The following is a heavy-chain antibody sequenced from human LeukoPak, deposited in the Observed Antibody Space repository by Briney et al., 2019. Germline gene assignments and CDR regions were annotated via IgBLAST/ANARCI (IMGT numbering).Heavy chain of an antibody. V-gene: IGHV4-34*01. CDR2: INHSGSA. Sequence: PSETLSLTCAVYDGSFSGYYCSWIRQPPGKGLEWIGEINHSGSANYNPSLKSRVTILLDMSRNQFSLNLSSVTAADTAVYYCARRPRGVIIKTWFDSWGQGTLVTVSS. D-gene: IGHD3-10*01. J-gene: IGHJ5*01. CDR3: ARRPRGVIIKTWFDS. CDR1: DGSFSGYY.